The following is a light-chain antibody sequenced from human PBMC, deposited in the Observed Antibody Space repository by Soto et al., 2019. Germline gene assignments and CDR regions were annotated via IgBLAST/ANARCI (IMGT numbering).Light chain of an antibody. J-gene: IGLJ3*02. CDR3: SSYRGSTTLDRV. CDR1: SSDVGGYNY. V-gene: IGLV2-14*01. Sequence: QSVLTQPASVSGSPGQSIIISCTGTSSDVGGYNYVSWYQQHPGKAPKLMIYDVSNRPSGVSNRFSGSKSGNTASLTISGLQAEDEAEYDCSSYRGSTTLDRVFGGGTKLTVL. CDR2: DVS.